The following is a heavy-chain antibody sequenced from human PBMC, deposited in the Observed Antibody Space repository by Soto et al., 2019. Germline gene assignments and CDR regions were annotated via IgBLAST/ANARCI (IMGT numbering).Heavy chain of an antibody. CDR3: ARGHYGMED. Sequence: EVHPVESGGGLVQPGGSLRLSCAVSGLTLSRYWMSWVRQAPGKGLEWVANINQDGSDKNYLDSVKGRFTVSRDNAQNSRYLQMNGLRVEDTAVYFCARGHYGMEDWGQGTTVTVSS. J-gene: IGHJ6*02. V-gene: IGHV3-7*05. CDR1: GLTLSRYW. CDR2: INQDGSDK.